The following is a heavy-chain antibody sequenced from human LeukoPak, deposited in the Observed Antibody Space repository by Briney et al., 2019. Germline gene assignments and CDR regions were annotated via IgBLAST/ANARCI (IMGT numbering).Heavy chain of an antibody. J-gene: IGHJ5*02. CDR2: ISASGVST. D-gene: IGHD2-8*01. Sequence: GSLRLSCATSGFTFSTYAMSWVRQAPGKGLEWVSAISASGVSTYSADSVKGRFTISRDNSKNTLYLQMNSVRAEDTAVYYCAKSLVGVFRGFDPWGQGTLVTVSS. CDR1: GFTFSTYA. CDR3: AKSLVGVFRGFDP. V-gene: IGHV3-23*01.